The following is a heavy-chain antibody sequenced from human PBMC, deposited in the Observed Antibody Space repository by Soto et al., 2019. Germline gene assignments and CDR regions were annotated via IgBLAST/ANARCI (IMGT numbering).Heavy chain of an antibody. CDR3: ARARDKDGGHVDY. CDR2: IYHTGNT. Sequence: QVQLQESGPGLVKPSQTLSLTCAVSHGSVTSGGYYWSWIRQLPGKGLEWIGQIYHTGNTYYNPSLKSRVSMSVDTYKTQFSVMLSSVTAADTAVYFWARARDKDGGHVDYWGQGILVTVSS. CDR1: HGSVTSGGYY. D-gene: IGHD5-12*01. V-gene: IGHV4-31*11. J-gene: IGHJ4*02.